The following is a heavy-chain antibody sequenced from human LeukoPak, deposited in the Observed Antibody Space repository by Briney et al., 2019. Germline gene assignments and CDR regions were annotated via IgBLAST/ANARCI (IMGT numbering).Heavy chain of an antibody. CDR2: MSGGSIYT. Sequence: PGGSLRLSCAASGFTFSDYYMSWIRQAPGKGLEWVSYMSGGSIYTNYADSVKGRFTISRDNAKKSLYLQMNSLKPEDTAVYYCTTLTSFQELGIFRNYWGQGALVTVSS. D-gene: IGHD7-27*01. CDR1: GFTFSDYY. J-gene: IGHJ4*02. CDR3: TTLTSFQELGIFRNY. V-gene: IGHV3-11*03.